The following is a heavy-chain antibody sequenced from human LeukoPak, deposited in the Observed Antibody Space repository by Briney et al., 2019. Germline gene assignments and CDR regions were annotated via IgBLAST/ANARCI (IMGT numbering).Heavy chain of an antibody. J-gene: IGHJ4*02. V-gene: IGHV1-2*02. D-gene: IGHD3-10*01. CDR2: INSNSGGT. CDR3: ARSYGSGSYGCSY. Sequence: GASVKVSCKASGYTFTSYYMHWVRQAPGQGLEWMGWINSNSGGTNYAQKFQGRVTMTRDTSTSTVYMELSSLRSEDTAVYYCARSYGSGSYGCSYWGQGTLVTVSS. CDR1: GYTFTSYY.